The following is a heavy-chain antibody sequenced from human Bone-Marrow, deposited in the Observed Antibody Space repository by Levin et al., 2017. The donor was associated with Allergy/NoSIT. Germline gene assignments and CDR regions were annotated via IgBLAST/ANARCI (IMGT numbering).Heavy chain of an antibody. Sequence: GESLKISCATSGFTFGTYGMSWVRQAPGKGLEWVSSISNSGGPTLYAESVKGRVTLSRDNFKNNLFLQKDALTARDTAVYYCAKEAAAEFDSWGQGTLVTVSS. CDR3: AKEAAAEFDS. D-gene: IGHD6-13*01. J-gene: IGHJ4*02. CDR2: ISNSGGPT. V-gene: IGHV3-23*01. CDR1: GFTFGTYG.